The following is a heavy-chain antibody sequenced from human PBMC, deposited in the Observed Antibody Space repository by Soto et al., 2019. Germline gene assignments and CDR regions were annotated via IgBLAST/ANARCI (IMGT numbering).Heavy chain of an antibody. D-gene: IGHD6-19*01. CDR3: ARHGSGWYYFDY. CDR1: GGSISSYY. J-gene: IGHJ4*02. Sequence: SETLYLTCTVSGGSISSYYWSWIRQPPGKGLEWIGYIYYSGRTNYNPSHKSRVTISVDTSKNQFSLKMSSVTAADTAVYYCARHGSGWYYFDYWGQGTLVTVSS. CDR2: IYYSGRT. V-gene: IGHV4-59*08.